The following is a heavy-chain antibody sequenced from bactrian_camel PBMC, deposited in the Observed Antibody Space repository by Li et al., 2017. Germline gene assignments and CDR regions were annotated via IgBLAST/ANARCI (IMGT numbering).Heavy chain of an antibody. CDR1: EYIYGSYC. Sequence: HVQLVESGGGSVQAGGSLRVSCVASEYIYGSYCMGWFRQAPGKEREGVAALNIDGKTTYADSVKGRFTISQDSAKNTLYLQMDSLNPEDTGMYYCAAGRLRNGYCYSLLNRLAYNNWGQGTQVTVS. CDR3: AAGRLRNGYCYSLLNRLAYNN. CDR2: LNIDGKT. D-gene: IGHD2*01. J-gene: IGHJ4*01. V-gene: IGHV3S55*01.